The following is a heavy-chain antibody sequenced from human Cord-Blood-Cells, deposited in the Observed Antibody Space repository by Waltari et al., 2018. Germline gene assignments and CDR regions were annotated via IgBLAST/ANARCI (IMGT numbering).Heavy chain of an antibody. D-gene: IGHD6-13*01. CDR3: AKGWYSSSWYTVDY. Sequence: EVQLLESGGGLVQPGGSLRLSCAASGFTFSSYAMSWVRQAPGKGLEWVSAISGSGGSTYYAASVKGRFTISRDNSKNTLYLQMNSLRAEDTAVYYCAKGWYSSSWYTVDYWGQGTLVTVSS. CDR1: GFTFSSYA. J-gene: IGHJ4*02. CDR2: ISGSGGST. V-gene: IGHV3-23*01.